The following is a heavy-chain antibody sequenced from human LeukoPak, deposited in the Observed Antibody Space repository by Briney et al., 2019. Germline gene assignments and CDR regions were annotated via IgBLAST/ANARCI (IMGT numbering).Heavy chain of an antibody. CDR3: ARGRSPYYDFWSGYPY. CDR1: GGTFSSYT. Sequence: SVKVSCKASGGTFSSYTISWVRQAPGQGLEWMGRIIPILGIANYAQKFQGRVTITADKSTSTAYMELSSLRSEDTAVYYCARGRSPYYDFWSGYPYWGQGTLVTVSS. J-gene: IGHJ4*02. D-gene: IGHD3-3*01. V-gene: IGHV1-69*02. CDR2: IIPILGIA.